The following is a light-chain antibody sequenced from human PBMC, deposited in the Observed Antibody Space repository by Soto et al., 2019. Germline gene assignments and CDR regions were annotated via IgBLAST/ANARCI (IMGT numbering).Light chain of an antibody. CDR1: QSISSW. J-gene: IGKJ5*01. CDR3: QQYNEWPIT. V-gene: IGKV1-5*01. Sequence: DIQMTQSPSTLSASVGDRVTITCRASQSISSWLAWYQQKPGKAPKLLIYAASSLQSGVPSRFSGSGSGTDFTLTITSLQSEDFAVYYCQQYNEWPITFGQGTRLENK. CDR2: AAS.